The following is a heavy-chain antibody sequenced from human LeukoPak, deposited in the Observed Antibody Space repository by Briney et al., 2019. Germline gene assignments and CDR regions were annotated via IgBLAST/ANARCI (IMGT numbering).Heavy chain of an antibody. Sequence: SETLSLTCTVSGGSISSYYWSWIRQPPGKGLEWIGYIYYSGSTNYNPSLKSRVTISVDTSKNQFSLKLSSVTAADTAVYYCASAHYYGSGSYYRNWGQGTLVTVSS. J-gene: IGHJ4*02. CDR3: ASAHYYGSGSYYRN. V-gene: IGHV4-59*01. CDR1: GGSISSYY. D-gene: IGHD3-10*01. CDR2: IYYSGST.